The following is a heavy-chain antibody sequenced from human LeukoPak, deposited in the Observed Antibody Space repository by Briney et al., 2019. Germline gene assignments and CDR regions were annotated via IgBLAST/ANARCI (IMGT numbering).Heavy chain of an antibody. J-gene: IGHJ4*02. V-gene: IGHV3-7*01. D-gene: IGHD4-17*01. CDR3: ASFYASAHFDY. Sequence: GGSLRLSCAASGFTLSTYWMSWVRQAPGKGLEWVANINQDGSEKYSVDSVRGRFTISRDNAKSSLYLQMNSLRAEDTAVYYCASFYASAHFDYWGQGTLVTVSS. CDR2: INQDGSEK. CDR1: GFTLSTYW.